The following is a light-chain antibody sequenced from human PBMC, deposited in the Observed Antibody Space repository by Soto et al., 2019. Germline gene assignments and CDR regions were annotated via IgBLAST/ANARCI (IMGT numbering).Light chain of an antibody. CDR1: QTISSW. V-gene: IGKV1-5*03. Sequence: DIKITQSPSTLSGSVGDRVTITCRASQTISSWLDWYEQKPGKAHKLLIYKASTLKSGVPSRFSGSGSGTEFTLTISSLQPDDFATYYCQQYNSYPWTFGQGTKVDI. CDR2: KAS. CDR3: QQYNSYPWT. J-gene: IGKJ1*01.